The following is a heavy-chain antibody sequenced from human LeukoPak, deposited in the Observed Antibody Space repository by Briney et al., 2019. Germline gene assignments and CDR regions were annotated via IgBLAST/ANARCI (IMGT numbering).Heavy chain of an antibody. CDR1: GYTFTSYD. Sequence: GASVKVSCKASGYTFTSYDINWVRQATGQGFEWMGWMNPNSGNTGYAQKFQGRVTMTRNTSISTAYMELSSLRSEDTAVYYCAVKSRWPTDNWFDPWGQGTLVTVSS. J-gene: IGHJ5*02. CDR3: AVKSRWPTDNWFDP. CDR2: MNPNSGNT. D-gene: IGHD6-13*01. V-gene: IGHV1-8*01.